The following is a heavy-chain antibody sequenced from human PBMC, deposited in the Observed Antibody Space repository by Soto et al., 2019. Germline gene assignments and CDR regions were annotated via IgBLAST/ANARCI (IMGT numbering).Heavy chain of an antibody. CDR2: IYYSGST. D-gene: IGHD3-22*01. CDR3: ALTMIQDRGPLIQH. V-gene: IGHV4-39*01. J-gene: IGHJ1*01. CDR1: GGSISSSSYY. Sequence: QLQLQESGPGLVKPSETLSLTCTVSGGSISSSSYYWGWIRQPPGKGLEWIGSIYYSGSTYYNPSLKSRVTISVDTSKNQFSLKLSSVTAADTAVYHCALTMIQDRGPLIQHWGQGTLVTVSS.